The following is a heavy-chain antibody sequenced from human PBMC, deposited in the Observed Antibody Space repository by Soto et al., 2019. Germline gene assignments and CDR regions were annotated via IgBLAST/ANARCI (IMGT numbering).Heavy chain of an antibody. CDR3: ARLRIDNWNYGSYFDY. CDR2: INSDGSST. J-gene: IGHJ4*02. Sequence: GESLKISCAASGFTFSSYWMHWVRQAPGKGLVWVSRINSDGSSTSYADSVKGRFTISRDNAKNTLYLQMNSLRAEDTAVYYCARLRIDNWNYGSYFDYWGQGTLVTVSS. D-gene: IGHD1-7*01. CDR1: GFTFSSYW. V-gene: IGHV3-74*01.